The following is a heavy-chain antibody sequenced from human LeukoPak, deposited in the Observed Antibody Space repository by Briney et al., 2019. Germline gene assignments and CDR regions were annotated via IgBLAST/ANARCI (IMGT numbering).Heavy chain of an antibody. Sequence: SETLSLTSIVSGGSTGTYYWSWIRQSPGKGLEWIGYIYVTGSTRYNPYLQSRVTISVDTSRNQFFLKMSPVTAADTAVYYCARHIGGGIEDMDVWGTGTKVTVSS. D-gene: IGHD3-16*02. CDR1: GGSTGTYY. J-gene: IGHJ6*03. V-gene: IGHV4-59*08. CDR2: IYVTGST. CDR3: ARHIGGGIEDMDV.